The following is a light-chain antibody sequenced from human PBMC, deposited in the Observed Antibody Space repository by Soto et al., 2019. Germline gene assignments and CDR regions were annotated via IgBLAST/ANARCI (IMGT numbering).Light chain of an antibody. V-gene: IGKV3-20*01. Sequence: EIVLTQSPGTLSLSVGERATLHCRASQSFSSGYLAWYQQKPGQAPRLLIYGASNRATDIPDRFSGSGAGTDFTLTIRRLEAEDSALYYCQHYGSSLYTFGQGNKLEI. J-gene: IGKJ2*01. CDR2: GAS. CDR3: QHYGSSLYT. CDR1: QSFSSGY.